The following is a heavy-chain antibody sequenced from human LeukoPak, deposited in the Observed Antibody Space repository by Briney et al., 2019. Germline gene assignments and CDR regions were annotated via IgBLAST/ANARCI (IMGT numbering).Heavy chain of an antibody. J-gene: IGHJ3*01. Sequence: GGSLRLSCAISGFTFSARELTWVRQAPGKGLEWVSYISRSGSTRYYADSVEGRFTISRDNAKNSLYLQMNSLRDEETAVYYCARVATMVRVPLDALDLWGQGTLVSVSS. V-gene: IGHV3-48*03. CDR1: GFTFSARE. CDR3: ARVATMVRVPLDALDL. D-gene: IGHD3-10*01. CDR2: ISRSGSTR.